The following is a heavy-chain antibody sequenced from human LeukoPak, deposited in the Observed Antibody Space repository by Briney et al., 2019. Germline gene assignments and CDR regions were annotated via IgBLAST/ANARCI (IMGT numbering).Heavy chain of an antibody. D-gene: IGHD6-13*01. CDR1: GGSISGYY. Sequence: SETLSLTCTVSGGSISGYYWSWIRQPPGKGLEWIGYIYYSGSTNYNPSLKSRVTISVDTSKNQFSLKVRSVTAADTAVYYCARVEFDGIAAAGSLDYWGQGILVTVSS. V-gene: IGHV4-59*01. CDR3: ARVEFDGIAAAGSLDY. J-gene: IGHJ4*02. CDR2: IYYSGST.